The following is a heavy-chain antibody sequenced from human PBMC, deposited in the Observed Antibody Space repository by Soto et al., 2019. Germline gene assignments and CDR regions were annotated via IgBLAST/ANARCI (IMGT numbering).Heavy chain of an antibody. CDR2: IYYSGST. CDR3: ARDSVAEDYYYYMDV. V-gene: IGHV4-31*03. D-gene: IGHD1-26*01. CDR1: GGSISSGGYY. J-gene: IGHJ6*03. Sequence: NPSETLSLTCTVSGGSISSGGYYWSWIRQHPGKGLEWIGYIYYSGSTYYNPSLKSRVTISVDTSKNQFSLKLSSVTAADTAVYYCARDSVAEDYYYYMDVWGKGTTVTVS.